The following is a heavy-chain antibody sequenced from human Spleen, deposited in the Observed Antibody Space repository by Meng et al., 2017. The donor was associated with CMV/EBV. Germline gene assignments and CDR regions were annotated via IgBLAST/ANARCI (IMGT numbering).Heavy chain of an antibody. CDR2: INPSGGST. CDR1: GYTFTSYY. J-gene: IGHJ3*02. D-gene: IGHD6-19*01. CDR3: ARGGEQWGAFDI. V-gene: IGHV1-46*01. Sequence: ASVKVSCKASGYTFTSYYIHWVRQAPGQGLEWVAIINPSGGSTDYAQKVQGRVTMTTDTSTSTAYMELRSLRFDDTAVYYCARGGEQWGAFDIWGQGTMVTVSS.